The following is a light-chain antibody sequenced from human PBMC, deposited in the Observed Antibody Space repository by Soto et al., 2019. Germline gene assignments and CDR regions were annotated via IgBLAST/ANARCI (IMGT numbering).Light chain of an antibody. Sequence: DVQMTQSPSTLSASVGDSVTITCRASQSISMWLAWYQQKAGKAPNLLIYKSSSLEGGVPSRFSGSGSATEFTLTISSLQSDDFATYYCKQYNHYQWTFGQGTKVE. CDR3: KQYNHYQWT. J-gene: IGKJ1*01. CDR2: KSS. CDR1: QSISMW. V-gene: IGKV1-5*03.